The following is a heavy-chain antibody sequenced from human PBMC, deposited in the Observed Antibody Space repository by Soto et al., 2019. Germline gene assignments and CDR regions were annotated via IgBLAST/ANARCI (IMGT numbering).Heavy chain of an antibody. D-gene: IGHD3-10*01. CDR3: ARGINYYATGDDAFDI. Sequence: QVQLVQSGAEVKKPGASVKVSCKASGYTFTSYDINWVRQATGQGLEWMGWMNPNSGNTGYEQKFQSRDTMTRKTSISTAYMELSSMRSEDTAVYYCARGINYYATGDDAFDIGGQGTMVIVSS. CDR1: GYTFTSYD. J-gene: IGHJ3*02. CDR2: MNPNSGNT. V-gene: IGHV1-8*01.